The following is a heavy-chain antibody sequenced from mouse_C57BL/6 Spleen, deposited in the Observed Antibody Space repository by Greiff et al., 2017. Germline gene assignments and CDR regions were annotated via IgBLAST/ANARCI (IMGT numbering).Heavy chain of an antibody. D-gene: IGHD2-2*01. CDR2: INPSSGYT. J-gene: IGHJ2*01. CDR1: GYPFTSYT. V-gene: IGHV1-4*01. CDR3: ARGSVTTRYFDY. Sequence: QVQLQQSGAELARPGASVKMSCKASGYPFTSYTMPWVKQRPGQGLEWIGYINPSSGYTKYNQKFKDKATLTADKASSTAYMQLSSLTSEDSAVYYCARGSVTTRYFDYWGQGTTLTVSS.